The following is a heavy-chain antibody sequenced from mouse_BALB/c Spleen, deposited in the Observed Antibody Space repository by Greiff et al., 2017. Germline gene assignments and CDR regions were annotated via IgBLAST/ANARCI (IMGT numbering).Heavy chain of an antibody. Sequence: DVKLVESGGGLVQPGGSRKLSCAASGFTFSSFGMHWVRQAPEKGLEWVAYISSGSSTIYYADTVKGRFTISRDNPKNTLFLQMTSLRSEDTAMYYCARSDGVVATPFDYWGQGTTLTVSS. V-gene: IGHV5-17*02. J-gene: IGHJ2*01. CDR1: GFTFSSFG. CDR2: ISSGSSTI. D-gene: IGHD1-1*01. CDR3: ARSDGVVATPFDY.